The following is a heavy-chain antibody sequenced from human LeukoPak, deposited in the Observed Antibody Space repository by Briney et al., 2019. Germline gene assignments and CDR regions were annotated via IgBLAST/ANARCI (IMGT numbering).Heavy chain of an antibody. CDR1: GFTFNNYA. CDR3: AKDHLGATSGSGFDY. V-gene: IGHV3-64*04. J-gene: IGHJ4*02. Sequence: GGSLRLSCSASGFTFNNYAIHWVRQAPGKGLEYVSAVSSNGGSTYYADAVKGRFTISRDNSKNTLYLQMNSLRAEDTAVYYCAKDHLGATSGSGFDYWGQGTLVTVSS. CDR2: VSSNGGST. D-gene: IGHD1-26*01.